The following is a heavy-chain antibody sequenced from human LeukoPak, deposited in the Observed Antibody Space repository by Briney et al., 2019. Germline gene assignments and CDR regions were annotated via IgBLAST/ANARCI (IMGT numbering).Heavy chain of an antibody. D-gene: IGHD5-18*01. CDR2: IYSGGST. J-gene: IGHJ6*02. Sequence: PGGSLRLSCAASGFTFSSNYMSWVRQAPGKGLEWVAVIYSGGSTYYSDSVKGRCTISRDNSKNTLYLRMNSLRAEDTAVYYCARDPGYSYGSYYGMDVWGQGTTVTVSS. CDR1: GFTFSSNY. V-gene: IGHV3-66*02. CDR3: ARDPGYSYGSYYGMDV.